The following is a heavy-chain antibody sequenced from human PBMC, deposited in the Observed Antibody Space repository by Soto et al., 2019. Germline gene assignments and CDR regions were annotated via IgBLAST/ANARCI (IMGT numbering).Heavy chain of an antibody. CDR1: GASMRSYY. V-gene: IGHV4-59*01. J-gene: IGHJ6*02. CDR3: ARDLRCCVLDV. D-gene: IGHD2-15*01. CDR2: ILYSGST. Sequence: QVELQQSGPGLVKPSETLSLTCNVSGASMRSYYWTWMRLSPGKGLEWIGDILYSGSTNLNPSLRSRLSISIDTSKNKFSLMLNSVTAADTAVYYCARDLRCCVLDVWGQGTTVSVSS.